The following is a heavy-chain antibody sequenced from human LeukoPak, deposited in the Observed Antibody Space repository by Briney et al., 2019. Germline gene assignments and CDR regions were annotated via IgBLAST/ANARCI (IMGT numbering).Heavy chain of an antibody. CDR3: ARGGRGSAAVVAPRSFDI. Sequence: GGSLRLSCAASGFTFSSSAMSWVRQVPGKGLEWVSGISASGGSIYYADSVRGRFTISRDNSKNTLYVQMNNLRAEDSALYYCARGGRGSAAVVAPRSFDIWGQGTMVTVSS. D-gene: IGHD3-22*01. J-gene: IGHJ3*02. CDR1: GFTFSSSA. V-gene: IGHV3-23*01. CDR2: ISASGGSI.